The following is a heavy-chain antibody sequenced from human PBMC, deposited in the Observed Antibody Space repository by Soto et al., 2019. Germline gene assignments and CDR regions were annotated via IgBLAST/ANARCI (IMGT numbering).Heavy chain of an antibody. J-gene: IGHJ4*02. Sequence: ASVKVSCKTSGGTFSNSAISWVRQAPGQGLEWMGWISANNGNTNYAQKLQGRVTMTTDTSTSTAYMELRSLRSDDTAVYYCARVVYSSSRLDYWGQGTLDTVSS. CDR1: GGTFSNSA. CDR3: ARVVYSSSRLDY. D-gene: IGHD6-13*01. CDR2: ISANNGNT. V-gene: IGHV1-18*01.